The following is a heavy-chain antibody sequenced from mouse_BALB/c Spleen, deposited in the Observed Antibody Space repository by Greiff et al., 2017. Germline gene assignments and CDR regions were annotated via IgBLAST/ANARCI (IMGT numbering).Heavy chain of an antibody. CDR1: GFTFSDYY. J-gene: IGHJ4*01. CDR2: ISDGGSYT. Sequence: DVMLVESGGGLVKPGGSLKLSCAASGFTFSDYYMYWVRQTPEKRLEWVATISDGGSYTYYPDSVKGRFTISRDNAKNNLYLQMSSLKSEDTAMYYCAREVDGPMDYWGQGTSVTVSS. V-gene: IGHV5-4*02. D-gene: IGHD1-3*01. CDR3: AREVDGPMDY.